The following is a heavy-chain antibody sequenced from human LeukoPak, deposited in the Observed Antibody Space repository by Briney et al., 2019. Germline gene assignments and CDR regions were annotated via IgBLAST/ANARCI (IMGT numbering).Heavy chain of an antibody. D-gene: IGHD2/OR15-2a*01. V-gene: IGHV4-61*02. CDR2: VYTTGST. J-gene: IGHJ3*02. CDR1: GGSISDGTYY. Sequence: SQTLSLTRTVSGGSISDGTYYWSWIRQPAGKGLEWIGRVYTTGSTNYNPSLKSRLTISLDTSKNQFSLKLTSVTAADTAVYYCARDNASLRIVGMHDAFDIWGQGTMVTVSS. CDR3: ARDNASLRIVGMHDAFDI.